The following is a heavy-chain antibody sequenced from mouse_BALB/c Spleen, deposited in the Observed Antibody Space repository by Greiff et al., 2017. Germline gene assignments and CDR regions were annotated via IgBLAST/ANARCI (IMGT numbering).Heavy chain of an antibody. CDR2: IDPYNGGT. J-gene: IGHJ2*01. Sequence: EVQLQQSGPELEKPGASVKISCKASGYSFTGYNMNWVKQSNGQSLEWIGNIDPYNGGTSYNQKFKGKATLTVDKSSSTAYMQLKSLTSEDSAVYYCASRGNYYGLFDYWGQGNTLTVSS. CDR3: ASRGNYYGLFDY. CDR1: GYSFTGYN. V-gene: IGHV1S135*01. D-gene: IGHD2-1*01.